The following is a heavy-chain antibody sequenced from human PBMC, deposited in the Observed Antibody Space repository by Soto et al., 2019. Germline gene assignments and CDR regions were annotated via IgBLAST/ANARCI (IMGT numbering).Heavy chain of an antibody. CDR1: GGSISSNY. J-gene: IGHJ4*02. Sequence: SETLSLTCTVSGGSISSNYWTWIRQPPGKGLEWIGYVYNSGSTNYNPSLKSRVTISEDTSKSQFSLKVNSMTAADTAVYYCARYRREAVAGYTLDNWGQGILVTVSA. CDR3: ARYRREAVAGYTLDN. CDR2: VYNSGST. V-gene: IGHV4-59*01. D-gene: IGHD6-13*01.